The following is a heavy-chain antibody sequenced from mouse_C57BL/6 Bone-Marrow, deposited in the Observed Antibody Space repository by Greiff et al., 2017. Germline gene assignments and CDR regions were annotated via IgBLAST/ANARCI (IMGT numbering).Heavy chain of an antibody. V-gene: IGHV5-4*01. CDR1: GFTFSSYA. D-gene: IGHD2-3*01. CDR2: ISDGGSYT. J-gene: IGHJ3*01. Sequence: EVQLQESGGGLVKPGGSLKLSCAASGFTFSSYAMSWVRQTPEKRLEWVATISDGGSYTYYPDNVKGRFTISRDNAKNNLYLQMSHLKSEDTAMYYCARGGGYYFAWFAYWGQGTLVTVSA. CDR3: ARGGGYYFAWFAY.